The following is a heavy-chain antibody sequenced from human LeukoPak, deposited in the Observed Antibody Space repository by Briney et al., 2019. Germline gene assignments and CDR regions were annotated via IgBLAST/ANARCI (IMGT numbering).Heavy chain of an antibody. CDR2: INSDGSWT. V-gene: IGHV3-74*01. CDR3: AKDPYSNGHTGWFDP. D-gene: IGHD6-19*01. Sequence: PGGSLRLSCAASGNYWMHWVRQAPGKGLVWVSHINSDGSWTSYADSVKGRFTISKDNAKNTVYLQMNSLRAEDTALYYCAKDPYSNGHTGWFDPWGQGTLVTVSS. J-gene: IGHJ5*02. CDR1: GNYW.